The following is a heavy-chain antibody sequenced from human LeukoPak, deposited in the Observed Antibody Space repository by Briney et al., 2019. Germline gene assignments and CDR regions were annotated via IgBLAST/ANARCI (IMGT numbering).Heavy chain of an antibody. CDR3: ALNPEYYYGMDV. Sequence: SETLSLTCAVYGGSFSGYYWSWIRQPPGKGLEWIGEINHSGSTNYNPSLKSRVTISVDTSKNQFSLKLSSVTAADTAVYYCALNPEYYYGMDVWGKGTTVTVSS. CDR2: INHSGST. J-gene: IGHJ6*04. CDR1: GGSFSGYY. D-gene: IGHD1-14*01. V-gene: IGHV4-34*01.